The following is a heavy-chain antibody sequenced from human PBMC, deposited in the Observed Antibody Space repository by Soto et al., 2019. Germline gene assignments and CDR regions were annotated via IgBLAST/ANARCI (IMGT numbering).Heavy chain of an antibody. V-gene: IGHV4-4*02. D-gene: IGHD3-3*01. Sequence: QVQLQESGPGLVKPSGTLSLTCAVSGGSISSSNWWSWVRQPPGKGLEWIGEIYHSGSTNYNPSLKSRVTISVDQSKNQFSLKLSSVTAADTAVYYCARDMYYDFRSCYRTSFDPWGQGTLVTVSS. CDR1: GGSISSSNW. CDR3: ARDMYYDFRSCYRTSFDP. J-gene: IGHJ5*02. CDR2: IYHSGST.